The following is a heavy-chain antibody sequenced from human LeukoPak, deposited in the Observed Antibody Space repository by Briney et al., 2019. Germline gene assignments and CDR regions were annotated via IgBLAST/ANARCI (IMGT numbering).Heavy chain of an antibody. V-gene: IGHV4-61*02. CDR1: GGSIYSGTYY. CDR3: ATGPPRYIDNY. Sequence: PSETLSLTCSVSGGSIYSGTYYWSWIRQPAGKGLEWIGRIYTSGSTNYNPSLKSRVSISVDTSKNQFSLKLTSVTAADTAVYYCATGPPRYIDNYWGQGTLVTVSS. CDR2: IYTSGST. J-gene: IGHJ4*02. D-gene: IGHD1-1*01.